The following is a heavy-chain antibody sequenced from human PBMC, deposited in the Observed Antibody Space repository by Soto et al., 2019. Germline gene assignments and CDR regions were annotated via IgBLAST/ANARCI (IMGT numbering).Heavy chain of an antibody. Sequence: GGSLRLSCAASGFTVSSNYMSWVRQAPGKGLEWVSVIYSGGSTYYADSVKGRFTISRHNSKNTLYLQMNSLRAEDTAVYYCARDLGQYGDYGSGGAFDIWGQGTMVTVSS. CDR3: ARDLGQYGDYGSGGAFDI. V-gene: IGHV3-53*04. D-gene: IGHD4-17*01. CDR1: GFTVSSNY. CDR2: IYSGGST. J-gene: IGHJ3*02.